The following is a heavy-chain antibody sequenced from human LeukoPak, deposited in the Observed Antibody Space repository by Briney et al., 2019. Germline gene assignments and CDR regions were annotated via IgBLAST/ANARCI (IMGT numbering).Heavy chain of an antibody. CDR2: IYYSGST. V-gene: IGHV4-61*05. CDR3: ARGKLYYYGMDV. J-gene: IGHJ6*02. Sequence: SETLSLTCTVSGGSIRSSYYYWGWIRQPPGKGLEWIGYIYYSGSTNYNPSLKSRVTISVDTSKNQFSLKPSSVTAADTAVYYCARGKLYYYGMDVWGQGTTVTVSS. CDR1: GGSIRSSYYY.